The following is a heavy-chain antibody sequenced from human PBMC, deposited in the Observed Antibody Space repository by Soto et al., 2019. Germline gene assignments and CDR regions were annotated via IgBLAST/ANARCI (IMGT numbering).Heavy chain of an antibody. J-gene: IGHJ3*02. D-gene: IGHD1-1*01. Sequence: GASVKVSCKASGYTFTSYRVTWVRQAPGQGLEWMGWINPNSGGTNYAQKFQGWVTMTRDTSISTAYMELSRLRSDDTAVYYCARDHLSVGYRLGPFAIWAQGTMVPVPS. V-gene: IGHV1-2*04. CDR3: ARDHLSVGYRLGPFAI. CDR2: INPNSGGT. CDR1: GYTFTSYR.